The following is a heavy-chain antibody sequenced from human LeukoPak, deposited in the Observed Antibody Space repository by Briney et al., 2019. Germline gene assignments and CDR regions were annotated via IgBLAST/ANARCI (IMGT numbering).Heavy chain of an antibody. J-gene: IGHJ3*02. V-gene: IGHV4-34*01. Sequence: SETLSLTCAVYGGSFSGYYWSWIRQPPGKGLEWIGEINHSGSTNYNPSLKSRVTISVDTSKNQFSLKLSSVTAADTAVCYCARRVLWWPNLDAFDIWGQGTMVTVSS. CDR3: ARRVLWWPNLDAFDI. CDR2: INHSGST. CDR1: GGSFSGYY. D-gene: IGHD2-21*01.